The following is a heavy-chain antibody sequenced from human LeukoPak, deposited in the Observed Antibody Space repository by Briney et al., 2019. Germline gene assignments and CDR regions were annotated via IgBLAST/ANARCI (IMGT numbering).Heavy chain of an antibody. CDR3: ARFPRRVVGPGPYYYGMDV. CDR1: GGSFSGYY. J-gene: IGHJ6*02. CDR2: INHSGST. D-gene: IGHD3-3*01. Sequence: PSETLSLTCAVYGGSFSGYYWSWIRQPPGKGLEWIGEINHSGSTNYNPSLKSRATISVDTSKNQFPLKLSSVTAADTAVYYCARFPRRVVGPGPYYYGMDVWGQGTTVTVSS. V-gene: IGHV4-34*01.